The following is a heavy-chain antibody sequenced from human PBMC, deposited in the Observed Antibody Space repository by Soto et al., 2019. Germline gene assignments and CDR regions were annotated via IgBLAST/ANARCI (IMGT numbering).Heavy chain of an antibody. CDR3: ARAINYDFWSGYYPGTTDYYYMDV. V-gene: IGHV4-59*01. Sequence: PSETLSLTCTVSGGSISSYYWSWIRQPPGKGLEWIGYVYYSGSTNYNPSLKSRVTISVDTSKNQFSLKLSSVTAADTAVYYCARAINYDFWSGYYPGTTDYYYMDVWGKGTTVTVSS. D-gene: IGHD3-3*01. CDR1: GGSISSYY. CDR2: VYYSGST. J-gene: IGHJ6*03.